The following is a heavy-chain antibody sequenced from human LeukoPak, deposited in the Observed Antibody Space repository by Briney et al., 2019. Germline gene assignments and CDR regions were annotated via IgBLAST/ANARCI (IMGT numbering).Heavy chain of an antibody. J-gene: IGHJ4*02. D-gene: IGHD3-10*01. CDR2: IYYSGST. CDR1: GGSISSYY. Sequence: PSETLSLTCTVSGGSISSYYWSWIRQPPGKGLEWIGYIYYSGSTNYNPSLKSRVTISVDTSKNQFSLKLSSVTAADTAVYYCARVESNGSGSYIEYWGQGTLVTVSS. CDR3: ARVESNGSGSYIEY. V-gene: IGHV4-59*12.